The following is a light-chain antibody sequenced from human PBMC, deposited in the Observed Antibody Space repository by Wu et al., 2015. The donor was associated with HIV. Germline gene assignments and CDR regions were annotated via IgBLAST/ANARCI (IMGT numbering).Light chain of an antibody. V-gene: IGKV3D-15*01. Sequence: EIVLTQSPATLSLSPGERATLSCRASQSVDNYLAWYHQKPGQAPRLLIYDASNRATGIPARFTGSGSGTEFTLTISSMQSEDFAVYYCQQYNNRPRTFGQGTKVE. CDR3: QQYNNRPRT. CDR2: DAS. CDR1: QSVDNY. J-gene: IGKJ1*01.